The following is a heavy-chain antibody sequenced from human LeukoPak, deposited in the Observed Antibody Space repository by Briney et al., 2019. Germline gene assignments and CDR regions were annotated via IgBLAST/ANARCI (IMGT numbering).Heavy chain of an antibody. Sequence: GGSLRLSCAASGFTFSDYYMSWIRQAPGKGLEWVSYISSSGSTIYYADSVKGRFTISRDNAKNSLYPQMNSLRAEDTAVYYCARDRRLAARPFDYWGQGTLVTVSS. CDR2: ISSSGSTI. J-gene: IGHJ4*02. D-gene: IGHD6-6*01. V-gene: IGHV3-11*01. CDR3: ARDRRLAARPFDY. CDR1: GFTFSDYY.